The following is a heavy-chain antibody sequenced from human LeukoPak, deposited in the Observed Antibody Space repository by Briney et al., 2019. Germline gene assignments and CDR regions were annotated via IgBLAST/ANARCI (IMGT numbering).Heavy chain of an antibody. CDR2: IIPILGIA. V-gene: IGHV1-69*04. J-gene: IGHJ6*02. CDR1: GGTFSSYA. Sequence: ASVKVSCKASGGTFSSYAISWVRQAPGQGLEWMGRIIPILGIANYAQKFQGRVTITADKSTSTAYMELSSLRSEDTAVYYCARDCSSLVMCYYYYGMDVWGQGTTVTVSS. D-gene: IGHD2-2*01. CDR3: ARDCSSLVMCYYYYGMDV.